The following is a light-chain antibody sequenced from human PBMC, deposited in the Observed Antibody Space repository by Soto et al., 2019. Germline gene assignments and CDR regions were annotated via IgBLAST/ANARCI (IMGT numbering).Light chain of an antibody. CDR2: KAS. J-gene: IGKJ2*01. V-gene: IGKV1-5*03. CDR3: QHYITYPYT. Sequence: DIPMTQYPSTLSASVGDRVTITCRASQSITDWLAWYQQKPGKAPKLLIYKASSLESGVPSRFSGGGSGTEFTLTISSLQPDDFASYYCQHYITYPYTFGQGTKLEIK. CDR1: QSITDW.